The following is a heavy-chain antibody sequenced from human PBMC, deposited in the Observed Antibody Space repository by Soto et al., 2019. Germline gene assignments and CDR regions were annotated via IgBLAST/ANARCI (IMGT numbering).Heavy chain of an antibody. D-gene: IGHD2-2*01. Sequence: GGSLRLSCAASGFTFSSYAMSWVRQAPGKGLEWVSAISGSGGSTYYADSVKGRFTISRDNSKNTLYLQMNSLRAEDTAVYYCAKAFPPTEIVVVPAARIILDYWGQGTLVTVSS. V-gene: IGHV3-23*01. CDR2: ISGSGGST. CDR1: GFTFSSYA. J-gene: IGHJ4*02. CDR3: AKAFPPTEIVVVPAARIILDY.